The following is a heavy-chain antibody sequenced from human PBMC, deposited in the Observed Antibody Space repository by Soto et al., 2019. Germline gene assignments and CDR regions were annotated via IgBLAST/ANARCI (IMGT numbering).Heavy chain of an antibody. CDR3: ARSRSKWELLLDY. J-gene: IGHJ4*02. CDR1: GGSISSSNW. CDR2: IYHSGST. D-gene: IGHD1-26*01. V-gene: IGHV4-4*02. Sequence: LSLTCAVSGGSISSSNWWSWVRQPPGKGLEWIGEIYHSGSTNYNPSLKSRVTISVDKSKNQFSLKLSSVTAADTAVYYCARSRSKWELLLDYWGQGTLVTVSS.